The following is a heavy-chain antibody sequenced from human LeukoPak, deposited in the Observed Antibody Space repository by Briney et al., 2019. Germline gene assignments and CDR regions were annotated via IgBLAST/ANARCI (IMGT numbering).Heavy chain of an antibody. CDR1: GGSISSSSYY. Sequence: SETLSLTCTVSGGSISSSSYYWGWIRQPPGKGLEWIGSIYYSGSTYYNPSLKSRVTISVDTSKNQFSLKLSSVTAADTAVYYCARHVQLYTVTGGFDYWGQGTLVTVSS. V-gene: IGHV4-39*01. J-gene: IGHJ4*02. CDR2: IYYSGST. D-gene: IGHD4-17*01. CDR3: ARHVQLYTVTGGFDY.